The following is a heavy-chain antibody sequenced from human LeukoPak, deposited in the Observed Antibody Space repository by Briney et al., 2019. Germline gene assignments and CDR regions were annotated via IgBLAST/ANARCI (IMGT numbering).Heavy chain of an antibody. V-gene: IGHV4-39*01. Sequence: SETLSLTCTVSGGSVSSSTYYWGWIRQPPGKELEWIGTIYYSGSTYYNPSLKSRVTISVDTSKNQFSLKLSSVTAADTAVYYCARRVAAAGTHFDYWGQGTLVTVSS. D-gene: IGHD6-13*01. CDR2: IYYSGST. CDR1: GGSVSSSTYY. J-gene: IGHJ4*02. CDR3: ARRVAAAGTHFDY.